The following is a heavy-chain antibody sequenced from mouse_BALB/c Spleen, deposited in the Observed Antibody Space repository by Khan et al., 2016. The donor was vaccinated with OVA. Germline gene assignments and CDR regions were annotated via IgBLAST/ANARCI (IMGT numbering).Heavy chain of an antibody. Sequence: QIQLVQSGPELKKPGETVKISCKASGYTFKNYGMNWVKQAPGKGLKWMGWIKTYTGEPKYNDDFKGRFAFSLETSASTAYLQLNNLKNEDIATYFCARGACYWCFDFWGAGTTVTVSS. CDR2: IKTYTGEP. D-gene: IGHD6-1*01. CDR3: ARGACYWCFDF. V-gene: IGHV9-1*02. J-gene: IGHJ1*01. CDR1: GYTFKNYG.